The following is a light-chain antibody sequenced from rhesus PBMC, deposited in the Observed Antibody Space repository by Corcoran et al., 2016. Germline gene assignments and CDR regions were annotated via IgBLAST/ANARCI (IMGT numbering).Light chain of an antibody. V-gene: IGLV3-36*02. CDR2: YDT. J-gene: IGLJ1*01. CDR1: YIGSKY. CDR3: QVWDATSDHYI. Sequence: SYXLTQPPSVSVSPGQTARITCGGDYIGSKYVHWFQQKPPQAPVEVIYYDTERPSGIPERFSGSKSGKTANRTISGVAAGDEADYSCQVWDATSDHYIFGSGTQLXVL.